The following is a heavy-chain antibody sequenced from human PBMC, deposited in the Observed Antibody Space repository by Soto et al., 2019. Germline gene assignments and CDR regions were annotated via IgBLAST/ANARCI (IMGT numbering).Heavy chain of an antibody. D-gene: IGHD3-10*01. V-gene: IGHV4-34*01. CDR1: GGSFSGYY. CDR3: ARVEYGSGSYGLDY. Sequence: SETLSLTCAVYGGSFSGYYWSWIRQPPGKGLEWIGEINHSGSTNYNPSLKSRVTISVDTSKNQFSLKLSSVTAADTAVNYCARVEYGSGSYGLDYWGQGTLVTVSS. CDR2: INHSGST. J-gene: IGHJ4*02.